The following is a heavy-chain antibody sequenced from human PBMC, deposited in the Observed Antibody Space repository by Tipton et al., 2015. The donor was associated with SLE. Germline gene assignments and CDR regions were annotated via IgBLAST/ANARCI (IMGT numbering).Heavy chain of an antibody. D-gene: IGHD6-13*01. J-gene: IGHJ4*02. V-gene: IGHV3-64*01. CDR3: ARSSLLAGPCDY. CDR1: GFTFSSYA. CDR2: ISSNGGST. Sequence: AVSGFTFSSYAMHWVRQAPGKGLEYVSAISSNGGSTYYANSVKGRFTISRDNSKNTLYLQMGSLRAEDMAVYYCARSSLLAGPCDYWGQGTLVTVSS.